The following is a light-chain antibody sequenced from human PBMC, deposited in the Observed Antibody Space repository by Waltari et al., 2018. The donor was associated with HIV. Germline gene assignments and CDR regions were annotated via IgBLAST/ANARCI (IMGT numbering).Light chain of an antibody. CDR1: GHVRTY. CDR3: QQRSDWPPIT. V-gene: IGKV3-11*01. Sequence: IVLTQSPATLSLSPGDSATLSCRASGHVRTYVAWYQQKPGEAPRLLIYDSSHRAAGIPARFSARGSGTDFSLTISSLEPEDFAVYYCQQRSDWPPITFGQGTRLDIK. CDR2: DSS. J-gene: IGKJ5*01.